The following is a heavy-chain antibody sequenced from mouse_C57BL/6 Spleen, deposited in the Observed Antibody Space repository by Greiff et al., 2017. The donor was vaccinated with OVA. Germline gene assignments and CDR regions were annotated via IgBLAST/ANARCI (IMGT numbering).Heavy chain of an antibody. CDR1: GYAFSSSW. D-gene: IGHD2-3*01. Sequence: VQLQQSGPELVKPGASVKISCKASGYAFSSSWMNWVKQRPGKGLEWIGRIYPGDGDPNYNGKFKGKATLTVDKTSSTAYMQLSSLTSEDSAVYFCARSDAGYYYAMDYWGQGTSVTVSS. J-gene: IGHJ4*01. CDR2: IYPGDGDP. V-gene: IGHV1-82*01. CDR3: ARSDAGYYYAMDY.